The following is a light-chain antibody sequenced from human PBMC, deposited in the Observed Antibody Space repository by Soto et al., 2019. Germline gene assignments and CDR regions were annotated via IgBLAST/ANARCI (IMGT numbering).Light chain of an antibody. V-gene: IGLV2-23*02. Sequence: QSVLTQPASVSGSPGQSITLSCTGTSSDVGSYNLVSWYQQHPGKAPKLMIYEVSKRPSGVSNRFSSSKSGNTASLTISGLQAEDEADYYCCSYAGTLYVFGTGTKVTVL. CDR1: SSDVGSYNL. J-gene: IGLJ1*01. CDR3: CSYAGTLYV. CDR2: EVS.